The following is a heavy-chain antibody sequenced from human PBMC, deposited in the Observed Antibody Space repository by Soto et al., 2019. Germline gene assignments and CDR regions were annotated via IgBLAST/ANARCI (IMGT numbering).Heavy chain of an antibody. V-gene: IGHV1-18*01. J-gene: IGHJ5*02. D-gene: IGHD1-1*01. CDR1: GYTFINHG. Sequence: QVQLVQSGAEVKKPGASVKVSCTASGYTFINHGISWVRQAPGQGLEWMGWISAYNANTNYAQKFQGRVTMTTDTSTSSAYMELKSLTSDDTAVYYCARDGITGTERLDPWGQGTLVTVSS. CDR2: ISAYNANT. CDR3: ARDGITGTERLDP.